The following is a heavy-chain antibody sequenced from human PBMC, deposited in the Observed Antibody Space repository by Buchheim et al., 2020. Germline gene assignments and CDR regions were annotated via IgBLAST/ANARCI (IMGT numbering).Heavy chain of an antibody. CDR3: ARRALWSGDGYNWFDS. V-gene: IGHV4-39*07. J-gene: IGHJ5*01. D-gene: IGHD3-3*01. CDR1: GDSIGSSSNF. CDR2: THYTRTT. Sequence: QLQLQESGPGLVKPSETLSLTCTVSGDSIGSSSNFWGWIRQAPGKGLEWIVSTHYTRTTYYNPSLKSRVTISVDTSKNQFSLTLNSVTAADTAIYDCARRALWSGDGYNWFDSWGQGIL.